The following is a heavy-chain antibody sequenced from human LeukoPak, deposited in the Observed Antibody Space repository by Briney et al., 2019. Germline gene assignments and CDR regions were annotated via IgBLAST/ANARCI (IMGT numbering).Heavy chain of an antibody. CDR2: IYPGDSDT. CDR3: ARSGNSLGKARWLQLGFDY. CDR1: GYSFTSYW. V-gene: IGHV5-51*01. J-gene: IGHJ4*02. Sequence: PGESLKISCKGSGYSFTSYWIGWVRQMPGKGLEWMGIIYPGDSDTRYNPSFQGQVTISADKSISTAYLQWSSLKASDTAMYYCARSGNSLGKARWLQLGFDYWGQGTLVTVPS. D-gene: IGHD5-24*01.